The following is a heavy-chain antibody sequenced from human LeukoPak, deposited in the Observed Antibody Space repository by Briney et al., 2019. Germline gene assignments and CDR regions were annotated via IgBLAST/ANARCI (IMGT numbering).Heavy chain of an antibody. CDR2: ISYDGSNK. CDR3: ARDWARLLWFGELWHGDFDY. Sequence: PSGRSLRLSCAASGLTFSSYAMHWVRQAPGKGLEWVAVISYDGSNKYYADSVKGRFTISRDNSKNTLYLQMNSLRAGDTAVYYCARDWARLLWFGELWHGDFDYWGQGTLVTVSS. CDR1: GLTFSSYA. D-gene: IGHD3-10*01. J-gene: IGHJ4*02. V-gene: IGHV3-30-3*01.